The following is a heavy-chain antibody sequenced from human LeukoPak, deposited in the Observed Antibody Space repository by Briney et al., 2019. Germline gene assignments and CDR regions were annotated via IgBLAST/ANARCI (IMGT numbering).Heavy chain of an antibody. CDR3: AKDYAVGSIDY. CDR1: GFTVSSNY. J-gene: IGHJ4*02. V-gene: IGHV3-53*01. Sequence: GGSLRLSCAASGFTVSSNYMSWVRQAPGKGLEWVSVIYSGGSTYYADSVRGRFTISRDNSKNTVSLQMESLRAEDTALYYCAKDYAVGSIDYWGQGTLVTVSS. CDR2: IYSGGST. D-gene: IGHD3-16*01.